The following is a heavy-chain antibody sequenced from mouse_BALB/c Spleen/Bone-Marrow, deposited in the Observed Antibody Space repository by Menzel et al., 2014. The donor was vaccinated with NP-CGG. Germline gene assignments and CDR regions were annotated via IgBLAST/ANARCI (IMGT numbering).Heavy chain of an antibody. CDR1: GYTFTSYY. CDR2: IYPGDGST. Sequence: QVQLKESGPELVKPGASVKMSCKASGYTFTSYYIHWAKQRPGQGLEWIGWIYPGDGSTKYNEKFKGKTTLTADKSSSTVYMLLSSLTSEDSAIYFCARDDYGYWGQGTLVTVSA. V-gene: IGHV1S56*01. D-gene: IGHD2-4*01. J-gene: IGHJ3*01. CDR3: ARDDYGY.